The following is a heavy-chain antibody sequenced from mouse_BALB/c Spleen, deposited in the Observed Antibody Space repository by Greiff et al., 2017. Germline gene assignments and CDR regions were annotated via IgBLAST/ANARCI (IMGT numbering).Heavy chain of an antibody. V-gene: IGHV5-17*02. CDR1: GFTFSSFG. Sequence: EVKLVESGGGLVQPGGSRKLSCAASGFTFSSFGMHWVRQAPEKGLEWVAYISSGSSTIYYADTVKGRFTISRDNPKNTLFLQMTSLRSEDTAMYYCARLGGSYYYAMDYWGQGTSVTVSS. J-gene: IGHJ4*01. D-gene: IGHD1-2*01. CDR2: ISSGSSTI. CDR3: ARLGGSYYYAMDY.